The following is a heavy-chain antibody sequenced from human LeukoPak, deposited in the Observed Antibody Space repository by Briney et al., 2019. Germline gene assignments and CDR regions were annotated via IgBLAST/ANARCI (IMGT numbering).Heavy chain of an antibody. CDR3: AKDCCSSTSRRGYFDY. D-gene: IGHD2-2*01. J-gene: IGHJ4*02. Sequence: GGPLRLSCAASGFTFSSYAMSWVRQAPGKGLEWVSAISGSGGSTYYADSVKGRFTISRDNSNNTLYLQMNSLRAEDTAVYYCAKDCCSSTSRRGYFDYWGQGTLVTVSS. V-gene: IGHV3-23*01. CDR2: ISGSGGST. CDR1: GFTFSSYA.